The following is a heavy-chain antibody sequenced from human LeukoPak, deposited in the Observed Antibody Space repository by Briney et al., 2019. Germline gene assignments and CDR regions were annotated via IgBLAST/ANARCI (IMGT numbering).Heavy chain of an antibody. J-gene: IGHJ4*02. D-gene: IGHD6-6*01. CDR3: ARDERIFPSIAARPFDY. Sequence: PGGSLRLSCAASGFTFSSYWMHWVRQAPGKGLEWVSYISSSSSTIYYADSVKGRFTISRDNAKNSLYLQMNSLRAEDTAVYYCARDERIFPSIAARPFDYWGQGTLVTVSS. V-gene: IGHV3-48*01. CDR1: GFTFSSYW. CDR2: ISSSSSTI.